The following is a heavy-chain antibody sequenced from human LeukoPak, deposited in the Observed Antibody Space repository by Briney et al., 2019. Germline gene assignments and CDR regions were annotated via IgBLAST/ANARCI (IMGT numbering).Heavy chain of an antibody. Sequence: GASVKVSCKASGYTFTSYGISWVRQSPGQGLEWMGWISPYNGNTNYAQKLQGRVTMTTDTSTSTAYMELRSLRSDDTAVYYCARGLANYHHYGMDVWGQGTTVTDSS. J-gene: IGHJ6*02. D-gene: IGHD3-9*01. CDR1: GYTFTSYG. CDR3: ARGLANYHHYGMDV. CDR2: ISPYNGNT. V-gene: IGHV1-18*01.